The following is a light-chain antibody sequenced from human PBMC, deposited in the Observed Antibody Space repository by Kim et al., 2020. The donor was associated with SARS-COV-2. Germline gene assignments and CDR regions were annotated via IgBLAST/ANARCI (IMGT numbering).Light chain of an antibody. J-gene: IGKJ2*02. CDR3: QQYNTYPCT. Sequence: ASVEGRVTITCRASQTFNNWLAWYQQKPGKAPNLLIYKASNLETGVPSRFSGSGSGTEFTLTISSLQPDDFATYYCQQYNTYPCTFGQGTKVDIK. V-gene: IGKV1-5*03. CDR1: QTFNNW. CDR2: KAS.